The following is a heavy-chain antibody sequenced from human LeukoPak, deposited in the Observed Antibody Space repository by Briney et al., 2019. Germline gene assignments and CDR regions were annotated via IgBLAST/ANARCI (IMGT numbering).Heavy chain of an antibody. D-gene: IGHD2-2*01. CDR1: GFTFSSSA. CDR2: ISGSGGST. J-gene: IGHJ4*02. CDR3: AKDRGDIVVVTAAIGGACFDY. Sequence: GGSLRLSCAASGFTFSSSAMTWVRQAPGKGLEWVSAISGSGGSTYYADSMKGRFTISRDNSKNTLYLRMNSLRAEDTALYYCAKDRGDIVVVTAAIGGACFDYWGQGTLVTVSS. V-gene: IGHV3-23*01.